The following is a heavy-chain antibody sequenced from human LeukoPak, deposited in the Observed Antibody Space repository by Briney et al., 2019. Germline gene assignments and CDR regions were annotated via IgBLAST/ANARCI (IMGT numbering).Heavy chain of an antibody. V-gene: IGHV3-48*04. CDR1: GFALSSYN. CDR2: ISTSSSVI. Sequence: GGSLRLSCTASGFALSSYNMNWVRQAPGKGLEWLSYISTSSSVIYQADSVKGRFSISRDNAKNSLYLQMNSLRAEDTAVYYCARGEAAADTSDYYYMDVWGKGTTVTVSS. CDR3: ARGEAAADTSDYYYMDV. J-gene: IGHJ6*03. D-gene: IGHD6-13*01.